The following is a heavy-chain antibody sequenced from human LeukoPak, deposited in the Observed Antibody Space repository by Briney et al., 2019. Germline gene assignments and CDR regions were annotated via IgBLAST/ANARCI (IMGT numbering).Heavy chain of an antibody. Sequence: SETLSLTCTVSGYSISSGYYWGWIRQPPGKGLEWIGSIYHSGSTYYNPSLKSRVTISVDTSKNQFSLKLSSVTAADTAVYYCARFEYYYDSEVYYWGQGTLVTVSS. D-gene: IGHD3-22*01. J-gene: IGHJ4*02. CDR3: ARFEYYYDSEVYY. V-gene: IGHV4-38-2*02. CDR2: IYHSGST. CDR1: GYSISSGYY.